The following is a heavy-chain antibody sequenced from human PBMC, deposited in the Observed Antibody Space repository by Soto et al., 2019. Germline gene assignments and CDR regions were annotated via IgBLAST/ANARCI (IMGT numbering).Heavy chain of an antibody. Sequence: EVQLVESGGGLVQPGGSLRLSCAASGITFSSYWMSWVRQAPGKGLEWVANIKQDGSEKYYVDSVKGPFSISRDNGKNSLYLQMNSLRAEDTAVYYCARGFWYDSSGYWVDYWGQGTLVTVSS. CDR2: IKQDGSEK. CDR1: GITFSSYW. V-gene: IGHV3-7*01. D-gene: IGHD3-22*01. J-gene: IGHJ4*02. CDR3: ARGFWYDSSGYWVDY.